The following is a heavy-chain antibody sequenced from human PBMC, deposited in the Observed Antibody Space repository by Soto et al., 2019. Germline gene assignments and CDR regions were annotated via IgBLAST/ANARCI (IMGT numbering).Heavy chain of an antibody. CDR2: TYYRSKWYN. CDR3: ARLSTMVRGVIHHGFDS. Sequence: SQTLSLTCAISGDSVSSNSAAWNWIRQSPSRGLEWLGRTYYRSKWYNDYAVSVKSRITINPDTSKNQFSLQLNSVTPEDTAVYYCARLSTMVRGVIHHGFDSWGQGTLVTV. CDR1: GDSVSSNSAA. D-gene: IGHD3-10*01. J-gene: IGHJ4*02. V-gene: IGHV6-1*01.